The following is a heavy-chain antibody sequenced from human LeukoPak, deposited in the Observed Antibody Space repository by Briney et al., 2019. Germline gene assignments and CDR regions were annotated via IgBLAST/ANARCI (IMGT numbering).Heavy chain of an antibody. CDR3: ARDTRYYDNSGYYYFDY. J-gene: IGHJ4*02. CDR2: MHYSGST. Sequence: SETLSLTCTVSGASISSYYWNWIRQPPGKGLEWIGYMHYSGSTNYNSSLKSRVTISVDTSKHQLSLKLNSVTSADTAVYYCARDTRYYDNSGYYYFDYWGRGTLVTVSS. D-gene: IGHD3-22*01. V-gene: IGHV4-59*01. CDR1: GASISSYY.